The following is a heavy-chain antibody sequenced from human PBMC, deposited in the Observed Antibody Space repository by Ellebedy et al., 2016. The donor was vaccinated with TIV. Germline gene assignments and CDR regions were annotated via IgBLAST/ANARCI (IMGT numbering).Heavy chain of an antibody. V-gene: IGHV5-51*01. CDR2: IYPGDSDT. Sequence: GESLKISCEASGYNFSIYWLGWVRQMPGKGLESLGVIYPGDSDTKYRPSFQGQVTISADKSISTAYLQWSSLKASETAIYYCERGPLSGDGGGDNWGQGTLVTVSS. CDR3: ERGPLSGDGGGDN. J-gene: IGHJ4*02. D-gene: IGHD7-27*01. CDR1: GYNFSIYW.